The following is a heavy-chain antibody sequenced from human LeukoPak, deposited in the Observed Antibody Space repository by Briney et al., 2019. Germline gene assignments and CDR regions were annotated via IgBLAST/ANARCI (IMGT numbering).Heavy chain of an antibody. Sequence: SETLSLACTVSGGSISSYYWSWIRQPAGKGLEWIGRIYTSGSTNYNPSLKSRVTMSVDTSKNQFSLKLSSVTAADTAVYYCAGSGYSSGWYASDYWGQGTLVTVSS. V-gene: IGHV4-4*07. CDR1: GGSISSYY. J-gene: IGHJ4*02. CDR3: AGSGYSSGWYASDY. CDR2: IYTSGST. D-gene: IGHD6-19*01.